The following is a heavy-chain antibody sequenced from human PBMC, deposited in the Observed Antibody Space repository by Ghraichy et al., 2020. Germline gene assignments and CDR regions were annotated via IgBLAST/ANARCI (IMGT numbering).Heavy chain of an antibody. Sequence: GGSLRLSCAASGFTFSNAWMSWVRQAPGKGLEWVGRIKSKTDGGTTDYAAPVKGRFTISRDDSKNTLYLQMNSLKTEDTAVYYYTTDVDDILTGYYITRSYYWGQGTLVTVSS. CDR1: GFTFSNAW. V-gene: IGHV3-15*01. J-gene: IGHJ4*02. CDR3: TTDVDDILTGYYITRSYY. CDR2: IKSKTDGGTT. D-gene: IGHD3-9*01.